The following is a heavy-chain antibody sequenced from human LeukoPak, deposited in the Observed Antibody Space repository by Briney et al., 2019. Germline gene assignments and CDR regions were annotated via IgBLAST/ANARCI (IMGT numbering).Heavy chain of an antibody. CDR2: INHSGST. V-gene: IGHV4-34*01. J-gene: IGHJ4*02. CDR3: ARGPSRYYYDSSGYPFDY. D-gene: IGHD3-22*01. Sequence: SETLSLTCAVYGGSFSGYYWSWIRQPPGKGLEWIGEINHSGSTNYNPSLKSRVTISVDTSKNQFSLKLSSVTAADTAVYYCARGPSRYYYDSSGYPFDYWGQGTLVTVS. CDR1: GGSFSGYY.